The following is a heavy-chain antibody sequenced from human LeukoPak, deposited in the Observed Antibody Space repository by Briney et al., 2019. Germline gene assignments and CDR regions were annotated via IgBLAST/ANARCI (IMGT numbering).Heavy chain of an antibody. D-gene: IGHD5-24*01. J-gene: IGHJ4*02. CDR2: ISYDGSNE. CDR3: AGDLKTDGYNYDYFDY. V-gene: IGHV3-30*09. CDR1: GFTFRTYA. Sequence: PGGTLRLSCAASGFTFRTYAMHWVRQAPFKGLEWVAVISYDGSNEHYADDSVKGRFAISRDNSKNTLYLQMNSLRAEDTAVYYCAGDLKTDGYNYDYFDYWGQGTLVTVSS.